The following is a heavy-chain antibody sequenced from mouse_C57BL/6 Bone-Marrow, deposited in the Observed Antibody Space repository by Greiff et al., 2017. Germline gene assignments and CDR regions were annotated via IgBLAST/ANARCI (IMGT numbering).Heavy chain of an antibody. Sequence: VQLKESGAELVRPGASVKLSCTASGFNIKDDYMHWVKQRPEQGLEWIGWIDPENGDTAYASKFQGKATITVDTSSNTAYLQLSSLTSEDTAVYYCTRIAYWSQGTLVTVSA. CDR1: GFNIKDDY. J-gene: IGHJ3*01. CDR3: TRIAY. V-gene: IGHV14-4*01. CDR2: IDPENGDT.